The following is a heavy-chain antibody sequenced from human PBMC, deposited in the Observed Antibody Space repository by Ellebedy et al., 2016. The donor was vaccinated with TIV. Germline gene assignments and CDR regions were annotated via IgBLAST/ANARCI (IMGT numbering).Heavy chain of an antibody. D-gene: IGHD1-1*01. CDR3: ARGPGLYNFESFDI. Sequence: SETLSLTCTVSGYSISSGFYWGWIRQPPGKGLQWIASIYFSGTTYYTPSLKSRVTMSADTSKNQFSLKLTSGTAPDTAVYFCARGPGLYNFESFDIWGQGTMVTVAS. V-gene: IGHV4-38-2*02. J-gene: IGHJ3*02. CDR1: GYSISSGFY. CDR2: IYFSGTT.